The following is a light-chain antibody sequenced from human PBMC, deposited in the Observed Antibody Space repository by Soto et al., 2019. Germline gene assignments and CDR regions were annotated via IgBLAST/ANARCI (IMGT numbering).Light chain of an antibody. CDR2: DAS. V-gene: IGKV1-33*01. J-gene: IGKJ2*01. Sequence: DIQMTQSPSSLSASVGDRVTITCQASQDIGNFLNWYQQKPGKAPTLLIYDASNLQTGVPSRFSGSGSGTHFTITSSSLQPEDSAAYYCHHYDNVPQTFGQGTKLEIK. CDR3: HHYDNVPQT. CDR1: QDIGNF.